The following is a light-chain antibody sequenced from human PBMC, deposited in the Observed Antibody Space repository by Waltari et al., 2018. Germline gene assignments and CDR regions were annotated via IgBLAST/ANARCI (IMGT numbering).Light chain of an antibody. Sequence: QSALTQPAPVSGSPGQSVTIFCAGTSNDVGGYNSVSWYQEYPGQAPRVIIYDVSDRPSGVSDRFSGSKSGNTASLTISGLQAEDEADYYCSSQSSNDVVLFGGGTKLTVL. J-gene: IGLJ2*01. V-gene: IGLV2-14*01. CDR2: DVS. CDR3: SSQSSNDVVL. CDR1: SNDVGGYNS.